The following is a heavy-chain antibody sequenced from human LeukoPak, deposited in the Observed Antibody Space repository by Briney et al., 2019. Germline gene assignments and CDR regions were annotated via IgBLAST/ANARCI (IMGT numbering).Heavy chain of an antibody. J-gene: IGHJ5*02. CDR2: TIPIFGTA. CDR3: ARDNYAGANWFDP. D-gene: IGHD1-7*01. V-gene: IGHV1-69*05. CDR1: GGTFSSYA. Sequence: SVKVSCKASGGTFSSYAISWVRQAPGQGLEWMGGTIPIFGTANYAQKFEGRVTITTDESTSTAYMELSSLRSEATAVYYCARDNYAGANWFDPWGQGTLVTVSS.